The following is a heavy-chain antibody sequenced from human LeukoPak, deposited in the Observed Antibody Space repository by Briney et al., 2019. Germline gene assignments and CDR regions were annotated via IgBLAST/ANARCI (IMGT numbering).Heavy chain of an antibody. CDR2: VGSDEKTK. Sequence: GGSLRLSCVASGFTFTGHSMHWVRQAPGKGLEWVAVVGSDEKTKFYADSLKGRFTVSRDNSKNTVYLQMNSLRDEDTAVYYCAREKQSGGTPFDYWGQGSLVTVSS. V-gene: IGHV3-30*04. CDR1: GFTFTGHS. D-gene: IGHD1-26*01. CDR3: AREKQSGGTPFDY. J-gene: IGHJ4*02.